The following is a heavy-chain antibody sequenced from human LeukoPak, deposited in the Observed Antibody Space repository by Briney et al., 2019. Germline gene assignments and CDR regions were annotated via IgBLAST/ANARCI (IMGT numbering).Heavy chain of an antibody. CDR2: INPNSGGI. D-gene: IGHD6-19*01. Sequence: ASVKVFCNASGYTFIVYYMYWVRQAPGQGLEWMGWINPNSGGINYAQKFQGRVTMTRDTSISTAYMELSRLRSDDTAVYYCAIWGYSSSFDYWGQGTLVTVSS. CDR3: AIWGYSSSFDY. J-gene: IGHJ4*02. V-gene: IGHV1-2*02. CDR1: GYTFIVYY.